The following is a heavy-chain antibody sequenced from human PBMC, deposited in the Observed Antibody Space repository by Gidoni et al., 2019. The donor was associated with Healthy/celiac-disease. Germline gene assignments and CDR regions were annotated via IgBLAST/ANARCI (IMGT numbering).Heavy chain of an antibody. J-gene: IGHJ4*02. CDR2: INPNSGGI. D-gene: IGHD3-16*01. CDR1: GYTFPGYY. Sequence: QVQMVQSGAEVKKPGASVKVSCTASGYTFPGYYMHWVRQAPGQGLEWRVWINPNSGGINYAQKFQGRVTMTRETSISTAYMELSRLRSDDTAVYDCARIRYSASWGNFDYWGQGTLVTVSS. CDR3: ARIRYSASWGNFDY. V-gene: IGHV1-2*02.